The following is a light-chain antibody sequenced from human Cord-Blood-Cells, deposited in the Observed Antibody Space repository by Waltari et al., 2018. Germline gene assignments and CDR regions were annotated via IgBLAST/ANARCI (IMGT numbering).Light chain of an antibody. CDR1: SGHSSYA. J-gene: IGLJ3*02. V-gene: IGLV4-69*01. CDR2: LNSDGSH. CDR3: QTWGTGIQV. Sequence: QLVLTQSPSASASLGASVKLTCTLSSGHSSYAIARHQQQTEKGPRYLMKLNSDGSHSKGDGIPDRFSGSSSGAERYLTISSLQSEDEADYYCQTWGTGIQVFGGGTKLTVL.